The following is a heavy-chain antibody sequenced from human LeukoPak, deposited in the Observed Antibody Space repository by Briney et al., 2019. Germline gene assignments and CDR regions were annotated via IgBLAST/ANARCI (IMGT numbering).Heavy chain of an antibody. CDR3: ASGYCGRTTCSPPFDY. CDR2: ISYDGTNK. V-gene: IGHV3-30-3*01. D-gene: IGHD2-2*01. Sequence: GGSLRLSCAASGFSFGSNAMHWVRQAPGKGLEWVAVISYDGTNKYYADSVKGRFTVSRDNSKNTVYLQMNSLRTEDTAIYFCASGYCGRTTCSPPFDYWGQGTLVTVSS. J-gene: IGHJ4*02. CDR1: GFSFGSNA.